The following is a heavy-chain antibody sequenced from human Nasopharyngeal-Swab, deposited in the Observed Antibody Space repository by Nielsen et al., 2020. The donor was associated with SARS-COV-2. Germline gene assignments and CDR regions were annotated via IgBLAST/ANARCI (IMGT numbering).Heavy chain of an antibody. Sequence: ASVKVSCKASGYSFTSYYMHWVRQAPGQGLEWMGIINPRGGSTSYAQKFQGRVTMTRDTSTSTVYMELSSLRSEDTAVYYCARVLGATDGMDVWGQGTTVTVSS. CDR2: INPRGGST. J-gene: IGHJ6*02. CDR1: GYSFTSYY. V-gene: IGHV1-46*01. D-gene: IGHD1-26*01. CDR3: ARVLGATDGMDV.